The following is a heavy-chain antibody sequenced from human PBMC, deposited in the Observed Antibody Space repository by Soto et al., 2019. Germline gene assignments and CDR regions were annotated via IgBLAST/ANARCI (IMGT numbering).Heavy chain of an antibody. CDR3: ARSSTSGDV. J-gene: IGHJ6*02. Sequence: GGSLRLSCAASGFTFSSYVMNWVRQAPGKGLEWVSSISTSSGSRYYADSVRGRFTISRDNAKNSLYLQMNSLRAEDTAVYYCARSSTSGDVWGQGTTVTVSS. CDR1: GFTFSSYV. V-gene: IGHV3-21*01. D-gene: IGHD2-2*01. CDR2: ISTSSGSR.